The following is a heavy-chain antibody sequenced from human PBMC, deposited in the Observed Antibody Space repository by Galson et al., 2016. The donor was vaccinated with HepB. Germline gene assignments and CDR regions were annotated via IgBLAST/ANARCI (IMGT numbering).Heavy chain of an antibody. D-gene: IGHD3-10*01. CDR1: GGSFNDYY. V-gene: IGHV4-34*01. Sequence: ETLSLTCAYFGGSFNDYYWNWIRQPPGKGLECIGEINHRGSTNYNPSLKSRVTISIDTSKNQFSLRLGSVTAADTAVYYCARGRVPMGRGMNYFDDWGQGTLVTVSS. CDR3: ARGRVPMGRGMNYFDD. J-gene: IGHJ4*02. CDR2: INHRGST.